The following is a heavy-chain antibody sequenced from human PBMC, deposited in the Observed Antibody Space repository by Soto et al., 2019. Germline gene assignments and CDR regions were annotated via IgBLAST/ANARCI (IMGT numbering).Heavy chain of an antibody. CDR2: IYYSGST. CDR3: ARALLLVYGVFDY. CDR1: GGSISSGDYY. V-gene: IGHV4-30-4*01. J-gene: IGHJ4*02. D-gene: IGHD2-8*01. Sequence: QVQLQESGPGLVKPSQTLSLTCTVSGGSISSGDYYWSWIRQPPGKGLEWIGYIYYSGSTYYNPSLKSRVTMSVDASTNQFSLKLSSVTAAATAVYYCARALLLVYGVFDYWGQGTLVTVSS.